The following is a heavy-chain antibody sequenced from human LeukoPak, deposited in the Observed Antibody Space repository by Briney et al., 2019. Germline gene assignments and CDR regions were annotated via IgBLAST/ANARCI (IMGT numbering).Heavy chain of an antibody. D-gene: IGHD3-22*01. CDR2: ISSSSSYI. V-gene: IGHV3-21*01. J-gene: IGHJ4*02. CDR3: ARDLRSSGYYAFDY. CDR1: GFTFSSYS. Sequence: PGGSLRLSCAASGFTFSSYSMNWVRQAPGKGLEWVSFISSSSSYIYYADSVKGRFTISRDNAKNSLYLQMNSLRAEDTAVYYCARDLRSSGYYAFDYWGQGTLVTVSS.